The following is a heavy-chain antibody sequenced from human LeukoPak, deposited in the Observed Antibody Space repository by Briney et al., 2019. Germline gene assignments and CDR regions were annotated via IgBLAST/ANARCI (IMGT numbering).Heavy chain of an antibody. V-gene: IGHV3-21*01. CDR3: ARGYCSSTSCYYGHDAFDI. CDR2: ISSSSSYI. CDR1: GFTFSSYS. D-gene: IGHD2-2*01. Sequence: PGGSLRLSCAASGFTFSSYSMNWVRQAPGKGLEWVSSISSSSSYIYYADSVKGRFTISRDNAKNSLYLQMNSLRAEDTAVYYCARGYCSSTSCYYGHDAFDIWGQGTMVTVSS. J-gene: IGHJ3*02.